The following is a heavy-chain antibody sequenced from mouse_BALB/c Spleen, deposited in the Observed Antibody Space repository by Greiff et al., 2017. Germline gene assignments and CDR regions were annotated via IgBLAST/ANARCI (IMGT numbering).Heavy chain of an antibody. V-gene: IGHV1-5*01. CDR1: GYSFTSYW. J-gene: IGHJ3*01. CDR3: TRDGNYDAY. CDR2: IYPGNSDT. D-gene: IGHD2-1*01. Sequence: EVQLQQSGTVLARPGASVKMSCKASGYSFTSYWMHWVKQRPGQGLEWIGAIYPGNSDTSYNQKFKGKAKLTAVTSASTAYMELSSLTNEDSAVYYCTRDGNYDAYWGQGTLVTVSA.